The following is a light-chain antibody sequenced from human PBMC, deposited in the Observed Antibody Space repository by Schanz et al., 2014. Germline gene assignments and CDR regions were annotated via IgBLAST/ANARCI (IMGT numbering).Light chain of an antibody. CDR1: QSVSSIY. CDR3: QQYGSSPAVA. V-gene: IGKV3-20*01. CDR2: GAF. J-gene: IGKJ1*01. Sequence: EIVLTQSPGTLSLSPGERATLSCRASQSVSSIYLAWYQQKPGQAPRLLMYGAFIRAAGIPDRFTGGGSGTEFTLTISSLQSEDFAVYYFQQYGSSPAVAFGQGTKVEIK.